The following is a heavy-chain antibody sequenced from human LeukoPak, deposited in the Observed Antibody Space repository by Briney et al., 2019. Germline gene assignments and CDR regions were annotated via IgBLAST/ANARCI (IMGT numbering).Heavy chain of an antibody. D-gene: IGHD6-13*01. CDR3: AREIAIPNYFDY. Sequence: ASVKVSCKASGYNFRDYYMHWVRQDPGQGLEWLGWINPKSDGTDYAQQFQGRVTMTRDTSSSTDYLEVSSLRSEDTAVYYCAREIAIPNYFDYWGQGTLVTVSS. V-gene: IGHV1-2*02. CDR2: INPKSDGT. J-gene: IGHJ4*02. CDR1: GYNFRDYY.